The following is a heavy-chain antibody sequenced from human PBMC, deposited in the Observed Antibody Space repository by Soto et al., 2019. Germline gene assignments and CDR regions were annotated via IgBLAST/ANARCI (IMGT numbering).Heavy chain of an antibody. CDR1: GYSISSGYY. CDR2: IYYSGST. J-gene: IGHJ6*02. V-gene: IGHV4-38-2*02. Sequence: SETLSLTCSVSGYSISSGYYWGWIRQPPGKGLEWIGSIYYSGSTYYNPSLKSRVTISVDTSKNQFSLKLSSVTAADTAVYYCARDQIKNYYYYGMDVWGRGTTVTV. CDR3: ARDQIKNYYYYGMDV.